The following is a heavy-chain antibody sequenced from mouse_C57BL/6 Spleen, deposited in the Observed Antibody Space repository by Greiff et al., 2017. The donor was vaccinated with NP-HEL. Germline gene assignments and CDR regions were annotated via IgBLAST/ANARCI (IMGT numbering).Heavy chain of an antibody. J-gene: IGHJ2*01. Sequence: EVMLVESGGGLVQPKGSLKLSCAASGFSFNTYAMNWVRQAPGKGLEWVARIRSKSNNYATYYADSVKDRFTISRDDSESMLYLQMNNLKTEDTAMYYCVRQSPTVPLFDYWGQGTTLTVSS. CDR2: IRSKSNNYAT. V-gene: IGHV10-1*01. D-gene: IGHD4-1*02. CDR3: VRQSPTVPLFDY. CDR1: GFSFNTYA.